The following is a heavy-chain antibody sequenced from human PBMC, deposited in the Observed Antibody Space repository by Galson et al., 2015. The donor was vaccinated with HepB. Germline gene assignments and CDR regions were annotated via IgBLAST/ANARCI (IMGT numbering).Heavy chain of an antibody. D-gene: IGHD6-25*01. J-gene: IGHJ4*02. CDR3: GKCTSRSGCFGLHLEY. V-gene: IGHV3-23*01. CDR1: GFIFSKYA. CDR2: ISGGAGDT. Sequence: SLRLSCAASGFIFSKYAMNWVRQAPGKGLEWVSIISGGAGDTYSKYAASVKGRFATSRDNSKNILYLEMNSLRDEDTAVYYCGKCTSRSGCFGLHLEYRGQGTLVTVSS.